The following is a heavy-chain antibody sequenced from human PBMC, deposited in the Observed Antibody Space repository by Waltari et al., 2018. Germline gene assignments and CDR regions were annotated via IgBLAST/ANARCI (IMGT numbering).Heavy chain of an antibody. J-gene: IGHJ4*02. CDR3: AVIEEQLFGY. CDR2: IYYSGST. V-gene: IGHV4-39*01. CDR1: GGSISSSSYY. D-gene: IGHD6-13*01. Sequence: QLQLQESGPGLVKPSETLSLTCTVSGGSISSSSYYWGWIRQPPGKGLEWIGSIYYSGSTYYNPALKSRVTISVDTSKNQFSLKLGSVTAADTAVYYCAVIEEQLFGYWGQGTLVTVSS.